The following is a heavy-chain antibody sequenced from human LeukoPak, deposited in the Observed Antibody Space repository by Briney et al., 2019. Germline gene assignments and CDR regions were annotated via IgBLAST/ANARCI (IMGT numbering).Heavy chain of an antibody. CDR1: GFTFNSYG. J-gene: IGHJ4*02. CDR3: AKTTAGTRYYFDY. V-gene: IGHV3-23*01. Sequence: GGSLRLSCAASGFTFNSYGLSWVRQAPGKGLEWVSAISGSGGNTYYADSVMGRFTISRDNSKNTLYLQMNSLRAEDTAVYYCAKTTAGTRYYFDYWGQGTLVTVSS. D-gene: IGHD1-1*01. CDR2: ISGSGGNT.